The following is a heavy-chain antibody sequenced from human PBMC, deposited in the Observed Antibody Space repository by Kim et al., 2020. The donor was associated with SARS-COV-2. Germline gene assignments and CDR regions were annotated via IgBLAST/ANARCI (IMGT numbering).Heavy chain of an antibody. J-gene: IGHJ6*01. Sequence: SETLSLTCTVSGGSISSYYWSWIRQPPGKGLEWIGYIYYSGSTNYNPSLKSRVTISVDTSKNQFSLKLSSVTAADTAVYYCARDNGSGWSQTYYYYGMD. V-gene: IGHV4-59*13. D-gene: IGHD6-19*01. CDR3: ARDNGSGWSQTYYYYGMD. CDR1: GGSISSYY. CDR2: IYYSGST.